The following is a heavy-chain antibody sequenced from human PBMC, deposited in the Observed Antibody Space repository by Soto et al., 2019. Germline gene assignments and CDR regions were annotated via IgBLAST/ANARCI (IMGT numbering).Heavy chain of an antibody. V-gene: IGHV3-21*01. Sequence: EVQLVESGGGLVKPGGSLRVSCAASGFTFSNYNMIGVRQAPGKGLEWVASISVSGSYIYYADSVRGRFTISRDNANKSFFLEMKALRAEDTAVYVCARDLRGHYGPWGKGTVVTVSS. CDR3: ARDLRGHYGP. CDR2: ISVSGSYI. CDR1: GFTFSNYN. D-gene: IGHD4-17*01. J-gene: IGHJ3*01.